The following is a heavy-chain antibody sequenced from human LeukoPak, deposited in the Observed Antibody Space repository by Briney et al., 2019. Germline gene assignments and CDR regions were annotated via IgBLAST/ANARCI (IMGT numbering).Heavy chain of an antibody. D-gene: IGHD3-10*01. CDR1: GFSFSTYG. V-gene: IGHV3-23*01. CDR3: AKDRGYYGSGSYYNVGY. Sequence: GGSLRLSCAGSGFSFSTYGTSWVRQVPGKGLEWVSSISGSGGSTYYGDSVKGRFTISRDNSKNTLFLQMNSLRAEDTAVYYCAKDRGYYGSGSYYNVGYWGQGTLVTVSS. CDR2: ISGSGGST. J-gene: IGHJ4*02.